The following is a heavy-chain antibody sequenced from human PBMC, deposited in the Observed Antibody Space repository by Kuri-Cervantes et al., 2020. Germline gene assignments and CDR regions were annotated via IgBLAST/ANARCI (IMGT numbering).Heavy chain of an antibody. V-gene: IGHV4-34*01. CDR2: INHSGST. CDR1: GGSFSGYY. CDR3: ARGPPIRSYFDY. Sequence: SEILSPTCAVYGGSFSGYYWSWIRQPPGKGLEGIGEINHSGSTNYNPSLKSRVTISVDTSKNQFSLKLSSVTAADTAVYYCARGPPIRSYFDYWGQGTLVTVSS. J-gene: IGHJ4*02. D-gene: IGHD2-2*02.